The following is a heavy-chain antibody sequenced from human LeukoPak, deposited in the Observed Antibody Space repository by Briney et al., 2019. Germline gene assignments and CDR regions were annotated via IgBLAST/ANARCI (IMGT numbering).Heavy chain of an antibody. CDR3: ARGAIVGASRFDY. D-gene: IGHD1-26*01. J-gene: IGHJ4*02. V-gene: IGHV3-48*01. CDR1: GFTFSTYS. CDR2: ISSGSTTI. Sequence: GGSLRLSCAASGFTFSTYSMNWVRQAPGKGLEWVSYISSGSTTIYYADSVKGRLTISRDNAKNSLYLQMNSLRAEDTAVYYCARGAIVGASRFDYWGQGTLVTVSP.